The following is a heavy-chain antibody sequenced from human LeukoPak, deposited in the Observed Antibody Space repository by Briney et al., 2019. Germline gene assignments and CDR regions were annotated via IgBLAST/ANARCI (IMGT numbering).Heavy chain of an antibody. D-gene: IGHD2-2*01. J-gene: IGHJ6*02. Sequence: LGTLSLTCTVSGGSISSSSYYWGWIRQPPGKGLEWIGSIYYSGSTYYNPSLKSRVTISVDTSKNQFSLKLSSVTAADTAVYYCAASSSTSYLWDYGMDVWGQGTTVTVSS. CDR2: IYYSGST. V-gene: IGHV4-39*01. CDR1: GGSISSSSYY. CDR3: AASSSTSYLWDYGMDV.